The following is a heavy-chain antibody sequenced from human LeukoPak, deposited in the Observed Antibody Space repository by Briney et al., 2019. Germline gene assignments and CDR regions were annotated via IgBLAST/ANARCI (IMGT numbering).Heavy chain of an antibody. D-gene: IGHD6-13*01. CDR2: ISGSGGTT. V-gene: IGHV3-23*01. CDR1: GFTFSSYA. CDR3: AGQKYSSSWYLFDY. J-gene: IGHJ4*02. Sequence: PGGSLRLSCAASGFTFSSYATSWVRQAPGKGLEWVSVISGSGGTTYYADSVKGRFTISRDNAKNTLYLQMNSLRAEDTAVYSCAGQKYSSSWYLFDYWGQGTLVTVSS.